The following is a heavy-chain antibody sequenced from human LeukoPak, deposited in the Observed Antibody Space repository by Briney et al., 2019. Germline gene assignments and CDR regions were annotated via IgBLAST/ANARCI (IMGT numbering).Heavy chain of an antibody. CDR3: ARDASGYDRGGRDY. V-gene: IGHV3-66*01. CDR1: GFTFSSYG. D-gene: IGHD5-12*01. Sequence: GGSLRLSCAASGFTFSSYGMHWVRQAPGKGLEWVSVIYSGGSTYYADSVKGRFTISRDNSKNTLYLQMNSLRAEDTAVYYCARDASGYDRGGRDYRGQGTLVTVSS. CDR2: IYSGGST. J-gene: IGHJ4*02.